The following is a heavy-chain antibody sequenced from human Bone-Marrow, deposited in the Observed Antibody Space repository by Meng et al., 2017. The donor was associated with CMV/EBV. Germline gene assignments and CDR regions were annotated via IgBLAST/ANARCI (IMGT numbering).Heavy chain of an antibody. CDR1: GYTFTSYY. J-gene: IGHJ4*02. V-gene: IGHV1-46*01. Sequence: ASVKVSCKASGYTFTSYYMHWVRQAPGQGLEWMGIINPSGGSTSYAQKFQGRVTMTRDTSTSTVYMELSSLRSEDTAVYYCARGARSCSSTSCYPSPLGYWGQGTLVTVSS. CDR2: INPSGGST. D-gene: IGHD2-2*01. CDR3: ARGARSCSSTSCYPSPLGY.